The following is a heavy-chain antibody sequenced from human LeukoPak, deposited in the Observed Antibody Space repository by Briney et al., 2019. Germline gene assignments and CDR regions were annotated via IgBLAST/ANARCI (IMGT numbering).Heavy chain of an antibody. CDR3: ARASPGSLGEYYFDY. Sequence: GGSLRLSCAASGFTVSSNYMSWVRQAPGKGLEWGSVIYSGGSTYYADSVKGRFTISRDNSKNTLYLQMNSLRAEDAAVYYCARASPGSLGEYYFDYWGQGTLVTVSS. CDR2: IYSGGST. J-gene: IGHJ4*02. CDR1: GFTVSSNY. D-gene: IGHD3-16*01. V-gene: IGHV3-53*01.